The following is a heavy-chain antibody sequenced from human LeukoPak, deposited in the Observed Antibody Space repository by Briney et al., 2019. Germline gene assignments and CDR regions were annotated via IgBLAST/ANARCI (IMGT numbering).Heavy chain of an antibody. J-gene: IGHJ1*01. CDR3: AKEPTSYAGGWYFHH. CDR1: GFTYTNFW. V-gene: IGHV3-7*01. Sequence: GGSLRLSCAASGFTYTNFWMSWVRQAPGKGLEWVANIKPDGSERYYVDSVKGRFTISRDNAKSSVSLQMNSLRAEDTAVYYCAKEPTSYAGGWYFHHWGQGTLVTVSS. CDR2: IKPDGSER. D-gene: IGHD2-2*01.